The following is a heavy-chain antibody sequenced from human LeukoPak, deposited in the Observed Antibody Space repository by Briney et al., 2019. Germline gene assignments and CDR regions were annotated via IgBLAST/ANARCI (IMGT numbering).Heavy chain of an antibody. Sequence: PSETLSLTCTVSGGSISSGSYYWSWIRQPAGKGLEWIGRIYTSGSTNYNPSLKSRVTISVDTSKNQFSLKLSSVAAADTAVYYCARRVGNWFDPWGQGSLVTVSS. CDR1: GGSISSGSYY. V-gene: IGHV4-61*02. J-gene: IGHJ5*02. CDR3: ARRVGNWFDP. CDR2: IYTSGST.